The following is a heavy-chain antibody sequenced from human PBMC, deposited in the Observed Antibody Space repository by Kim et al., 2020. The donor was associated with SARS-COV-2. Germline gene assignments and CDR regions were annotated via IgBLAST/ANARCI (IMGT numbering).Heavy chain of an antibody. J-gene: IGHJ6*02. CDR1: GFTVSSNY. V-gene: IGHV3-53*01. CDR3: VRGCSSTSCYLDYYYGMDV. CDR2: IYSGGST. Sequence: GGSLRLSCAASGFTVSSNYMSWVRQAPGKGLEWVSVIYSGGSTYYADSVKGRFTISRDNSKNTLYLQMNSLRAEDTAVYYCVRGCSSTSCYLDYYYGMDVWGQGTTVTVSS. D-gene: IGHD2-2*01.